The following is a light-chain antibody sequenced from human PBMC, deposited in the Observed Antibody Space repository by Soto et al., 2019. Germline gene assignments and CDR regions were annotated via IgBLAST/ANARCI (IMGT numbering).Light chain of an antibody. J-gene: IGKJ5*01. Sequence: EIVFTQSPATLSLSPGERATLFCRASQSVSSYLAWYQQKPGQAPRLLIYGASSRATGIPDRFSGSGSGTDFTLTISRLEPEDFAVYYCQHYEWSPITFGQGTRLEIK. CDR3: QHYEWSPIT. V-gene: IGKV3-20*01. CDR1: QSVSSY. CDR2: GAS.